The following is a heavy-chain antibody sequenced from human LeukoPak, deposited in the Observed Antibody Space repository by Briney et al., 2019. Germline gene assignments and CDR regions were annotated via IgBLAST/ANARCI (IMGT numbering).Heavy chain of an antibody. Sequence: TSGTLSLTCAVSGGSISSSNWWSWVRQPPGKGLEWIGEIYHSGSTNYNPSLKSRVTISVDKSKNQFSLKLSSVTAADTAVYYCAREKTGSSSYFDYWGQGTLVTVSS. D-gene: IGHD6-13*01. CDR3: AREKTGSSSYFDY. J-gene: IGHJ4*02. CDR1: GGSISSSNW. CDR2: IYHSGST. V-gene: IGHV4-4*02.